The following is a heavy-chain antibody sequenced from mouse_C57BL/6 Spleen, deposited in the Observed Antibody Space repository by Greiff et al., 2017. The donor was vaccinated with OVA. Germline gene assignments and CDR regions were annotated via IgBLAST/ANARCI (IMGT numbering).Heavy chain of an antibody. CDR2: IAPSDSYT. J-gene: IGHJ2*01. Sequence: QVQLQQPGAELVMPGASVKLSCKASGYTFTSYWMHWVKQRPGQGLEWIGEIAPSDSYTNYNQKFTGTSTLTVDTSSSTADMQRSSLISEDYAVYYGARGAYYSNIRGGYFDYWGQGTTLTVSS. D-gene: IGHD2-5*01. CDR3: ARGAYYSNIRGGYFDY. CDR1: GYTFTSYW. V-gene: IGHV1-69*01.